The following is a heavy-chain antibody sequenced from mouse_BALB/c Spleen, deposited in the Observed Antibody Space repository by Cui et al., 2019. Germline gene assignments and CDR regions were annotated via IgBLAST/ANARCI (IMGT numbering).Heavy chain of an antibody. J-gene: IGHJ2*01. CDR2: IDPNSGGT. D-gene: IGHD1-1*01. CDR3: ARYDYYGSSYFDY. V-gene: IGHV1-72*01. Sequence: QVPLQQPAAELVKLGAAVLLSCKASGYTFTSYWMHWVKQRPGRGLEWIGRIDPNSGGTKYNEKFKSKATLTVDKPSSTAYMQLSSLTSEDSAVYYCARYDYYGSSYFDYWGQGTTLTVSS. CDR1: GYTFTSYW.